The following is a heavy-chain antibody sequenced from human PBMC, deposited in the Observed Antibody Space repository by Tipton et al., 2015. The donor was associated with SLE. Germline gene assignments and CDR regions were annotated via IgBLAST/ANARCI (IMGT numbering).Heavy chain of an antibody. CDR3: ATAGITGTPGWFDP. Sequence: TLSLTCAVSGYSISSGYYWGWIRQPPGKGLEWIGSIYYSGSTYYNPSLKSRVTISVDTSKNQFSLKLSSVTAADTAVYYCATAGITGTPGWFDPWGQGTLVTVSS. CDR2: IYYSGST. D-gene: IGHD1-20*01. J-gene: IGHJ5*02. V-gene: IGHV4-38-2*01. CDR1: GYSISSGYY.